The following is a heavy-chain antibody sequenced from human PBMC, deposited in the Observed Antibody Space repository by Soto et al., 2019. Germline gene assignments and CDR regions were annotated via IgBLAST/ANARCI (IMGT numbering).Heavy chain of an antibody. J-gene: IGHJ6*02. V-gene: IGHV1-2*02. D-gene: IGHD2-2*01. CDR1: GYTFTGYY. CDR3: ARVYCSSTSCLDYYYYYGMDV. CDR2: INPNSGGT. Sequence: ASVKVSCKASGYTFTGYYMHWVRQAPGQGLEWMGWINPNSGGTNYAQKFQGRVTMTRGTSISTAYMELSRLRSDDTAVYYCARVYCSSTSCLDYYYYYGMDVWGQGTTVTVSS.